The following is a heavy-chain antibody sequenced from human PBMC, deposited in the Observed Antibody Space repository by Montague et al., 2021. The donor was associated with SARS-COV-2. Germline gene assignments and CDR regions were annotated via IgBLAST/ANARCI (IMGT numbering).Heavy chain of an antibody. D-gene: IGHD3-22*01. CDR2: IYYSGST. Sequence: SETLSLTPTLSGGSISSYYWNWIRQSPGKGLEWIGYIYYSGSTNYNPSLKSRVTISVDTSRNQFSLKLTSVTAADTVVYFCARGHLSVSMIVVVFTSASYYCDYWGQGALVTVSS. J-gene: IGHJ4*02. CDR3: ARGHLSVSMIVVVFTSASYYCDY. V-gene: IGHV4-59*12. CDR1: GGSISSYY.